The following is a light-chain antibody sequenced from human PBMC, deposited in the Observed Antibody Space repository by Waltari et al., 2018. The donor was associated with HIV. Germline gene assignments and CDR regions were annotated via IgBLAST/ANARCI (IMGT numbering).Light chain of an antibody. CDR2: EDD. V-gene: IGLV3-21*01. J-gene: IGLJ2*01. CDR1: NIGSKR. Sequence: SYVLTQSPSVSLAPGRTARITCGGNNIGSKRVHWYQQNPGQAPVLVMDEDDDRPSGSPVRLSGTTCETRAIPTISGVEVGDEADYYCQVWDSNSDQVVFGGGTRLTVL. CDR3: QVWDSNSDQVV.